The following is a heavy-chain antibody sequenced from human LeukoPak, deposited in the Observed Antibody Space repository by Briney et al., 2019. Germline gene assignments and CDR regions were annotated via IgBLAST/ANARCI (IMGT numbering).Heavy chain of an antibody. D-gene: IGHD3-10*02. CDR3: AELGITMIGGV. V-gene: IGHV3-21*06. J-gene: IGHJ6*04. Sequence: GGSLRLSCAASGFTFSYYTMNWVRQAPGKGLEWVSAITGASNGASTYTYYADSVRGRFTISRDNARNSLYLEVNSLTVEDTAVYYCAELGITMIGGVWGKGTTVTISS. CDR1: GFTFSYYT. CDR2: ITGASNGASTYT.